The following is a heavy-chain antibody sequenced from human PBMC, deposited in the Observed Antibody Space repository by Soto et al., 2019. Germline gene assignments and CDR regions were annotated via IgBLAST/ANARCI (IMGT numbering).Heavy chain of an antibody. V-gene: IGHV3-23*01. J-gene: IGHJ6*02. CDR1: GFTFSGYP. CDR2: ISGSGSST. Sequence: EVQLLESGGGLVQPGGSLRLSCAASGFTFSGYPMNWVRQPPGKGLEWVSTISGSGSSTYYADSVKGRFTISRDSSKSTLFLQMNSLRADDTAVYYCAKPLGGYNYYGMDVWGHGTTVTVSS. CDR3: AKPLGGYNYYGMDV.